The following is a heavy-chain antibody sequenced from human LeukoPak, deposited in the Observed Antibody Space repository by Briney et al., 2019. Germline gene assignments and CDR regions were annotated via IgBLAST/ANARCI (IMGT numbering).Heavy chain of an antibody. J-gene: IGHJ4*02. Sequence: GGSLRLSGAASGFIFSSYAMHWVRQAPGKRLDWVADISYDGSNKYADSVKGRFTISRDNSKNTLYLQMNSLRAEDTAVYYCAKWTNYDFWSGYGFDYWGQGTLVTVSS. CDR1: GFIFSSYA. D-gene: IGHD3-3*01. CDR3: AKWTNYDFWSGYGFDY. V-gene: IGHV3-30*04. CDR2: ISYDGSNK.